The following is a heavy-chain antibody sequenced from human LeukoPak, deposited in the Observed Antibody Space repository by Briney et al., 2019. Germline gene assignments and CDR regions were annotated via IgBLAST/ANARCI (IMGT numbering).Heavy chain of an antibody. D-gene: IGHD1-14*01. J-gene: IGHJ4*02. CDR2: LYYTGTT. V-gene: IGHV4-39*01. CDR1: GGSISISTYY. Sequence: SETLSLTCTVSGGSISISTYYWDWIRQSPGKGLEWVGSLYYTGTTYYNPSLKSRVTMSVDTSKNHFSLKLSSVTAADTAVYYCARHYRLTTGYFEYWGQGALLTVSS. CDR3: ARHYRLTTGYFEY.